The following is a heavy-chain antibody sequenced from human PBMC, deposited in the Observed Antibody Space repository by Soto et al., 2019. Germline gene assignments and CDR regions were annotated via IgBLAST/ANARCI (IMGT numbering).Heavy chain of an antibody. CDR3: ARLRIATNNYKWFDP. CDR1: GAALNSGNYY. Sequence: SETLSFTCSVSGAALNSGNYYWSWIRQVPGKGLEWIGHIYVTGAVDYNPSLRDRITISQDTSERQFSLNLRLVTAADTAVYYCARLRIATNNYKWFDPWGQGTLVTVSS. V-gene: IGHV4-31*03. J-gene: IGHJ5*02. D-gene: IGHD2-21*01. CDR2: IYVTGAV.